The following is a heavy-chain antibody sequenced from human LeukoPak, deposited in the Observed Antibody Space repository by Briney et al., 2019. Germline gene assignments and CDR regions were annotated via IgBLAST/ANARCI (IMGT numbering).Heavy chain of an antibody. D-gene: IGHD4-17*01. CDR3: ARGSTVTTEDYYYGMDV. J-gene: IGHJ6*02. CDR2: ISYDGSNK. V-gene: IGHV3-30-3*02. Sequence: PGGSLSLSCAASGFTFVSYAMHWARQAPGKGREWVEFISYDGSNKSYADSVKGRFTISRDNSKNTLYLQMNSLRAEDTAAYYCARGSTVTTEDYYYGMDVWGQGTTVTVSS. CDR1: GFTFVSYA.